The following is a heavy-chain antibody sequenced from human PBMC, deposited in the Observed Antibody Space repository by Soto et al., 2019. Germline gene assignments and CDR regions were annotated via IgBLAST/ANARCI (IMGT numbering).Heavy chain of an antibody. CDR2: IYYSGNT. Sequence: SETLSLTCTVSGDSISRGDYYWSWIRQPPGKGLEWIGCIYYSGNTYYNPSLKRRFSISVDTSKNQFSLKLSSVTAADTAVYYCARVKYSSYPAYYYYGMDVWGQGTTVTVSS. CDR3: ARVKYSSYPAYYYYGMDV. D-gene: IGHD6-6*01. V-gene: IGHV4-30-4*02. J-gene: IGHJ6*02. CDR1: GDSISRGDYY.